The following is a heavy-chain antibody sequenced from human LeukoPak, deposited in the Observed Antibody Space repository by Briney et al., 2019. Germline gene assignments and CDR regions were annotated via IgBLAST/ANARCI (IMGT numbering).Heavy chain of an antibody. CDR3: AIAVAGPRRHFDP. D-gene: IGHD6-19*01. CDR1: GGSISRSSYY. J-gene: IGHJ5*02. CDR2: IYYSGGT. V-gene: IGHV4-39*07. Sequence: SETLSLTCTVSGGSISRSSYYWGWIPQPPGKGLEWIGSIYYSGGTYYNSSLKSRVTMAVDTSKNQCSLKLNSVTAADTAVYYCAIAVAGPRRHFDPWGQGSLVTVSS.